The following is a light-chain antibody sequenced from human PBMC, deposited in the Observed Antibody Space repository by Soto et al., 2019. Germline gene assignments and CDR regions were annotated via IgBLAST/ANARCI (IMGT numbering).Light chain of an antibody. V-gene: IGKV3-15*01. CDR3: QQYNDWSWT. CDR1: QSVSSN. CDR2: GAS. J-gene: IGKJ1*01. Sequence: EIVMTQSPATLSVSPGERATLSCRASQSVSSNLAWYQQKPGQAPRLLIYGASTRATGIPARFSGSGSGTEFTLTISSRQSEDFAVYYCQQYNDWSWTFGQGTKVEIK.